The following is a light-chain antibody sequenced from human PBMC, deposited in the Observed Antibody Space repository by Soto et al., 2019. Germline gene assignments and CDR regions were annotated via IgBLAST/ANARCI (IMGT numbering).Light chain of an antibody. CDR1: QSISIY. V-gene: IGKV1-39*01. CDR2: GAS. CDR3: QQTYTTPEIT. Sequence: DIKMSQSPSSLSASLGDRVTITCRASQSISIYLNWYQLKPGKAPNLLMYGASSLKSGVPTGFSGSGCGTDFSLTISSLQPEDFAIYYCQQTYTTPEITFGQGTLPEIK. J-gene: IGKJ5*01.